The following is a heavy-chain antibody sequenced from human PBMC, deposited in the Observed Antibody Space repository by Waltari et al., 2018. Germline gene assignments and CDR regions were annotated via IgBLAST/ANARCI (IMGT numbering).Heavy chain of an antibody. CDR2: IYYSGST. D-gene: IGHD4-17*01. J-gene: IGHJ5*02. Sequence: QLQLQESGPGLVKPSETLSLTCTVSGGSISSSSYYWGWLRQPPGKGLEWIGSIYYSGSTYYNPSLKSRVTISVDTSKNQFSLKLSSVTAADTAVYYCARLDYGDYEAGWFDPWGQGTLVTVSS. CDR1: GGSISSSSYY. V-gene: IGHV4-39*07. CDR3: ARLDYGDYEAGWFDP.